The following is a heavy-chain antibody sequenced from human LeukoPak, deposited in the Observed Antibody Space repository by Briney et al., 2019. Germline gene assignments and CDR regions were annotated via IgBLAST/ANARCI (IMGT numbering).Heavy chain of an antibody. D-gene: IGHD2-15*01. CDR2: ISAYNGNT. CDR3: ARENPDIVVVVAATPGWFDP. CDR1: GYTFTSYG. V-gene: IGHV1-18*01. J-gene: IGHJ5*02. Sequence: GASVKVSCKASGYTFTSYGISWVRQAPGQGLEWMGWISAYNGNTNYAQKLQGRVTMTTDTSTSTAYMELRSLRSDDTAVYYCARENPDIVVVVAATPGWFDPWGQGTLVAVSS.